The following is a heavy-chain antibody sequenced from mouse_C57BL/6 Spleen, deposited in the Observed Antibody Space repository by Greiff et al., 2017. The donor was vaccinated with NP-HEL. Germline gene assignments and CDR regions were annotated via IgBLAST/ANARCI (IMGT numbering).Heavy chain of an antibody. V-gene: IGHV5-2*03. CDR2: INSDGGST. Sequence: EVKLMESGGGLVQPGESLKLSCESNEYEFPSHDMSWVRKTPEKRLELVAAINSDGGSTYYPDTMERRFIISRDNTKKTLYLQMSSLRSEDTALYYCARRGIYYDYDEALWYFDVWGTGTTVTVSS. CDR1: EYEFPSHD. D-gene: IGHD2-4*01. J-gene: IGHJ1*03. CDR3: ARRGIYYDYDEALWYFDV.